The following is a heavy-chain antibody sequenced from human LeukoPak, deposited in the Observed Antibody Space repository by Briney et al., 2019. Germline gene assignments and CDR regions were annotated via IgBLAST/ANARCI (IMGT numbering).Heavy chain of an antibody. CDR2: IYSGGST. CDR3: ARVRGGYNQYYYYGMDV. Sequence: GGSLRLSCAASGFTVGSNYMSWVRQAPGKGLEWVSVIYSGGSTYYADSVKGRFTISRDNSKNTLYLQMNSLRAEDTAVSYCARVRGGYNQYYYYGMDVWGQGTTVTVSS. V-gene: IGHV3-53*01. D-gene: IGHD5-24*01. J-gene: IGHJ6*02. CDR1: GFTVGSNY.